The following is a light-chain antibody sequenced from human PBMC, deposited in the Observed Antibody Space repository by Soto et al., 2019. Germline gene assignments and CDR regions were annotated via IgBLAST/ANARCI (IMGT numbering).Light chain of an antibody. CDR2: EVS. CDR1: SSDVGGYNY. V-gene: IGLV2-8*01. Sequence: QSALTQPASASGSPGQSVTISCTGTSSDVGGYNYVSWYQQHPGKAPKLMIYEVSKRPSGVSDRFSGSKSGKTASLTISGLQAEDEADYYCTSYTSSNLRVFGGGTKLTVL. J-gene: IGLJ3*02. CDR3: TSYTSSNLRV.